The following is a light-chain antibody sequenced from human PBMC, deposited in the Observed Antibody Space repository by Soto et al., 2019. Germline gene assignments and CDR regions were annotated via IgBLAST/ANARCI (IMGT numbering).Light chain of an antibody. CDR3: AAWGDRLNTWV. J-gene: IGLJ3*02. Sequence: QSALTQPRSVSGSPGQSVTVSCTGTSSDVGAYNYVAWYQQHPGKAPELMIFDVTTRPSGVPDRFSGSKSGNTASLTISGLRAEDEADYFCAAWGDRLNTWVFGGGTKLTVL. CDR1: SSDVGAYNY. V-gene: IGLV2-11*01. CDR2: DVT.